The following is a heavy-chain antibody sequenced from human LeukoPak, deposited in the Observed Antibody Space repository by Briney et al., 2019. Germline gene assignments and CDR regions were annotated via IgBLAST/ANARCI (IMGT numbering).Heavy chain of an antibody. V-gene: IGHV4-38-2*02. CDR1: GYSINSGYY. CDR2: IYHSGST. CDR3: AGGTTAGWAFDI. J-gene: IGHJ3*02. D-gene: IGHD1-7*01. Sequence: SETLSLTCTVSGYSINSGYYWGWIRQPPGKGLEWIGSIYHSGSTYYNPSLKSRVTISVDTSKNQFSLKLSSVTAADTAVYYCAGGTTAGWAFDIWGQGTMVTVSS.